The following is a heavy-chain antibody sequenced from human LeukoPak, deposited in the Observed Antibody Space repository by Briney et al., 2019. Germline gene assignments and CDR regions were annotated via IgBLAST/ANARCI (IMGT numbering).Heavy chain of an antibody. D-gene: IGHD3-22*01. CDR3: SRDRGYYDSSGRWDYGMDV. V-gene: IGHV1-18*01. CDR2: ISAYNGNT. Sequence: ASVKVSCKASGYTFTSYGISWVRQAPGQGLEWMGWISAYNGNTNYAQKLQGRVTMTTDTSTSTAYMELRSLRSDDTAVYYCSRDRGYYDSSGRWDYGMDVWGQGTTVTVSS. J-gene: IGHJ6*02. CDR1: GYTFTSYG.